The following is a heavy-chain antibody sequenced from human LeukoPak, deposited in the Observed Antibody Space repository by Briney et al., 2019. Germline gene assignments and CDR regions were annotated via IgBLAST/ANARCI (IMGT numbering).Heavy chain of an antibody. J-gene: IGHJ4*02. CDR2: ISGSGGST. D-gene: IGHD3-16*01. V-gene: IGHV3-23*01. CDR1: GFTFSSYA. Sequence: GGSLRLSCAASGFTFSSYAMSWVRQAPGKGLEWVSAISGSGGSTYYADSVKGRFTISRDNSRNTLYLQMNSLRAEDTAVYYCARDLGALTHGFDYWGQGTLVTVSS. CDR3: ARDLGALTHGFDY.